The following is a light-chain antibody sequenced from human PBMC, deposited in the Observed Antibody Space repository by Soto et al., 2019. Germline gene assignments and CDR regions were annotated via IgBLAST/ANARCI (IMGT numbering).Light chain of an antibody. J-gene: IGLJ2*01. Sequence: QSVLTQTPSVSGAAGQRVTISCTGSNSNIGAGYDIHWYQQFPGTTPKFLIYGNTNRPSGVPDRFSASKSGTSASLDITGLQAEDEAEYFCQSYDRSLPVGLGGGTKLTVL. CDR3: QSYDRSLPVG. V-gene: IGLV1-40*01. CDR2: GNT. CDR1: NSNIGAGYD.